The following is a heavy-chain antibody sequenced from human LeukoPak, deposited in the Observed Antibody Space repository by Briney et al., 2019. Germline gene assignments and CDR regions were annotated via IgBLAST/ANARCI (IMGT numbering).Heavy chain of an antibody. V-gene: IGHV1-18*01. CDR1: GYTFTSYG. Sequence: GASVKVSCKASGYTFTSYGISWVRQAPGQGLEWMGWISAYNGNTNYAQKLQGRVTMTTDTSTSTAYMELRSLRSDDTAVYYCAREGTFDWSLLAIDYWGQGTPVPVSS. CDR2: ISAYNGNT. J-gene: IGHJ4*02. D-gene: IGHD3-9*01. CDR3: AREGTFDWSLLAIDY.